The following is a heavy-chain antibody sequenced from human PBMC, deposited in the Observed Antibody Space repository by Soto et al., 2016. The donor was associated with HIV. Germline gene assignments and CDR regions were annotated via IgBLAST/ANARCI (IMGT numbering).Heavy chain of an antibody. Sequence: EMQLVEVVGEAWSRPGGSLRLSCAASGFTVSNDYMNWVRQAPGKGLEWVSIIHTGGTTYYADTVKGRFTISRDGYRNTVYLQMNSLRAEDTAVYYCARDKYVAYGMDVWGQGTTGHRLL. J-gene: IGHJ6*02. CDR3: ARDKYVAYGMDV. V-gene: IGHV3-66*01. CDR1: GFTVSNDY. CDR2: IHTGGTT. D-gene: IGHD3-10*02.